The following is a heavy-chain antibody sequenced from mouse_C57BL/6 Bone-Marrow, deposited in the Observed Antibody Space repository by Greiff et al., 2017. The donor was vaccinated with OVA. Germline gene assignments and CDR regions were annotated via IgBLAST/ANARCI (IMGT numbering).Heavy chain of an antibody. V-gene: IGHV1-52*01. CDR3: ATNYYGRAMDY. CDR1: GYTFTSYW. D-gene: IGHD1-1*01. CDR2: IDPSDSET. J-gene: IGHJ4*01. Sequence: VQLQQPGAELVRPGSSVKLSCKASGYTFTSYWMHWVKQRPIQGLEWIGNIDPSDSETHYNQKFKDKATLTVDKSSSTAYMQLSSLTSDDSAVYYCATNYYGRAMDYWGQGTSVTVSS.